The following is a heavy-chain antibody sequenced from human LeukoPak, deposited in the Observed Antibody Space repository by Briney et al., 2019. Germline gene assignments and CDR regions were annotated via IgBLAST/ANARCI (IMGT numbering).Heavy chain of an antibody. D-gene: IGHD3-22*01. CDR3: ARDFTMIVEGWFDP. V-gene: IGHV4-59*01. J-gene: IGHJ5*02. CDR2: IYYSGST. Sequence: NSSETLSLTCTVSGGSISSYYWSWIRQPPGKGLEWIGYIYYSGSTNYNPSLKSRVTISVDTSKNQFSLKLSSVTAADTAVYYCARDFTMIVEGWFDPWGQGTLVTVSS. CDR1: GGSISSYY.